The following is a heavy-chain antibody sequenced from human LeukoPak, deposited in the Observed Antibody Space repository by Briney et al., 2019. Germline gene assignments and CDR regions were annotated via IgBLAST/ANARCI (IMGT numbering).Heavy chain of an antibody. J-gene: IGHJ4*02. CDR3: ARIETWYSGYLSDY. CDR2: IYYSGGT. CDR1: SGSINSYY. D-gene: IGHD5-12*01. Sequence: SETLSLTCTVSSGSINSYYWAWVRQTPGKGLEWIGYIYYSGGTHYNPSLQSRVTISAETSMHRFSLKLSSVTAADTAVYYCARIETWYSGYLSDYWGQGTLVTVST. V-gene: IGHV4-59*01.